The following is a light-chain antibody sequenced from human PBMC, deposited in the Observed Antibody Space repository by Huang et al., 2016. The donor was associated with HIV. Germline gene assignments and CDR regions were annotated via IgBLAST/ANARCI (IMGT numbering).Light chain of an antibody. CDR3: QQRSNWPGLT. Sequence: EIVLTQSPATLSLSPGERATLSCRASQSLSIYLAWYQQKPGQPPRLRLYDASNRATGIPDRFSGSGSGTDFTLTISSLNPEDFAVYYCQQRSNWPGLTFGGGTKVEIK. V-gene: IGKV3-11*01. CDR2: DAS. CDR1: QSLSIY. J-gene: IGKJ4*01.